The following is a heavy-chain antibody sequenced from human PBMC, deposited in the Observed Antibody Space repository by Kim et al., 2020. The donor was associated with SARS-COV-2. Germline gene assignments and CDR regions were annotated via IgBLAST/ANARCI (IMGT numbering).Heavy chain of an antibody. J-gene: IGHJ4*02. D-gene: IGHD3-22*01. V-gene: IGHV3-73*01. Sequence: YAASVNGRFTISRDDSKKTAYLEMNSLKIEDTAVYYCSVASYDSSRYYYNWGQGTLVTVSS. CDR3: SVASYDSSRYYYN.